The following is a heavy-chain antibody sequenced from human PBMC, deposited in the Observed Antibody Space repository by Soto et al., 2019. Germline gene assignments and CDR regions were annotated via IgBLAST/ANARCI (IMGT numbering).Heavy chain of an antibody. J-gene: IGHJ6*02. CDR2: IYWDDGK. Sequence: QITLKESGPTLVKPTQTLTLTCTFSGFSLSTSGVGVGWIRQPPGKALEWLALIYWDDGKRYSPSLKSRLTITEDTSKNQVVPTMTDMDPVDTASSSCAHGRHPYYDFGMDVWGQGTTVTVSS. CDR3: AHGRHPYYDFGMDV. CDR1: GFSLSTSGVG. V-gene: IGHV2-5*02.